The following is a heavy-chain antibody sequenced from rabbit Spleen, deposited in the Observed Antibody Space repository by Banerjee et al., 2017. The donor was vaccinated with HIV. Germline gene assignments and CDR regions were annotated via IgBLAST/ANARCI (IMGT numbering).Heavy chain of an antibody. CDR1: GFSFSSSYY. CDR3: ARDAGISDYIWDL. Sequence: QSLEESGGDLVKPGASLTLTCTASGFSFSSSYYMCWVRQAPGKGLEWIACINAITGKAVYANWAKGRSTFSKTSSTTVTLQMASLTAADTATHFCARDAGISDYIWDLWGPGTLVTVS. D-gene: IGHD8-1*01. CDR2: INAITGKA. J-gene: IGHJ4*01. V-gene: IGHV1S40*01.